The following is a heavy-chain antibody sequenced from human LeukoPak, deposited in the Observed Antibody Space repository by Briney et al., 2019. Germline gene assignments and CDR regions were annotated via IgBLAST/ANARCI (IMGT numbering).Heavy chain of an antibody. J-gene: IGHJ4*02. CDR1: GGSISSYY. CDR3: ARVDLRAAYFDY. D-gene: IGHD2-15*01. CDR2: IYTSGGT. Sequence: SETLSLTCTVSGGSISSYYWSWIRQPAGKGLEWIGRIYTSGGTGYNPSLKSRVTMSVDTSKNQFSLKLSSVTAADTAVYYCARVDLRAAYFDYWGQGTLVTVSS. V-gene: IGHV4-4*07.